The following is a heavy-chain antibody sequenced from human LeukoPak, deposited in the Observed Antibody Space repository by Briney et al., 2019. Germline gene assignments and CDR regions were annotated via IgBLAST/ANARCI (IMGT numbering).Heavy chain of an antibody. V-gene: IGHV4-34*01. J-gene: IGHJ4*02. CDR3: ARGPRNYGGRRDY. Sequence: PSETLSLTCAVYGGSFRGYYWSWIRQPPGKGLEWIGEINFGGSINYTPSLKSRVTISVDTSKNQFSLKLSSVTAADTAVYYCARGPRNYGGRRDYWGQGTLVTVSS. CDR2: INFGGSI. D-gene: IGHD4-23*01. CDR1: GGSFRGYY.